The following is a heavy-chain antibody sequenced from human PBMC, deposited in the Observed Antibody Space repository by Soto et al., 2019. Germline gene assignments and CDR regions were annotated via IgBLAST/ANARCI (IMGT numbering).Heavy chain of an antibody. CDR2: IYSAGNT. V-gene: IGHV3-53*01. CDR1: GFTVSNNY. D-gene: IGHD4-17*01. Sequence: GGSLRLSCAASGFTVSNNYMSWVRQAPGKGLEGVSVIYSAGNTFYSDSVKGRFTISRDNSKNTLYLQMSSLRAEDTAVYYCATSPGRNYWCQGTLVTVSS. CDR3: ATSPGRNY. J-gene: IGHJ4*02.